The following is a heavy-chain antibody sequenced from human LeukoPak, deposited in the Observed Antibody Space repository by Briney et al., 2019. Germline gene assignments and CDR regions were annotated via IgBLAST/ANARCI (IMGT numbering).Heavy chain of an antibody. CDR2: IYYSGST. CDR1: GGSISRSSYY. Sequence: PSETLSLTCTVSGGSISRSSYYWGWIRQPPGKGLEWIGSIYYSGSTYYNPSLKSRVTISVDTSKNQFSLKLSSVTAADTAVYYCARDRSTTVTTYLDYWGQGTLVTVSS. V-gene: IGHV4-39*01. D-gene: IGHD4-17*01. CDR3: ARDRSTTVTTYLDY. J-gene: IGHJ4*02.